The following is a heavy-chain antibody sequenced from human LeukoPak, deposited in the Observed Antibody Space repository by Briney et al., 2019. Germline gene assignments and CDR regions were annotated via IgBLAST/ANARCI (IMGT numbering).Heavy chain of an antibody. CDR1: GFTFSSYA. V-gene: IGHV3-30-3*02. J-gene: IGHJ3*02. CDR2: ISYDGSNK. CDR3: AKLSGSDAFDI. Sequence: GGSLRLSCAASGFTFSSYAMHWVRQAPGKGLEWVAVISYDGSNKYYADSVKGRFTISRDNSKNTLYLQMNSLRAEDTAVYYCAKLSGSDAFDIWGQETMVTVSS.